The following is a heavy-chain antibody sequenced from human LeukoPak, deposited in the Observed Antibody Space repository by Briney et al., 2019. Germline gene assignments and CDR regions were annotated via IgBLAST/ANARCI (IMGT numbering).Heavy chain of an antibody. Sequence: GGSLRLSCAVSGITLSNYGMIWVRQAPAKGLQWVAGLSGSAGGTHYADSIKGRFTVSRDNAKNTLYLQMNSLRPEDTAVYFCARRGIVTRSLFMVGYHKEASYFDSWGQGALVIVSS. CDR2: LSGSAGGT. CDR1: GITLSNYG. CDR3: ARRGIVTRSLFMVGYHKEASYFDS. V-gene: IGHV3-23*01. J-gene: IGHJ4*02. D-gene: IGHD3-9*01.